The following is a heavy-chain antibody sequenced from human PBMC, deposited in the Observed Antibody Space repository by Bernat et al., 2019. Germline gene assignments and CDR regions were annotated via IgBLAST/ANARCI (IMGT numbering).Heavy chain of an antibody. CDR3: AREGDLYFDWSRLYCLDY. V-gene: IGHV3-7*01. J-gene: IGHJ4*02. CDR2: IKQDGSEK. D-gene: IGHD3-9*01. Sequence: EVQLVESGGGLVQPGGSLRLSCAASGFTFSSYWMSWVRQAPGKGLEGVANIKQDGSEKFYVDAVKGRFTISRDNAKNSLYLQMNSLRAEDTAVYYCAREGDLYFDWSRLYCLDYWGQGTLVTVSS. CDR1: GFTFSSYW.